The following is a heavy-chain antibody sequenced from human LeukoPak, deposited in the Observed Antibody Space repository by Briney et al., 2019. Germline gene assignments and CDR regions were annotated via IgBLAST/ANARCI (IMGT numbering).Heavy chain of an antibody. J-gene: IGHJ5*02. CDR3: ARAPIAAAGRNWFDP. Sequence: ASVKVSCKASGGTFSSYAISWVQQAPGQGLEWMGRIIPIFGTANYAQKFQGRVTITTDESTSTAYMELSSLRSEDTAVYYCARAPIAAAGRNWFDPWGQGPWSPSPQ. D-gene: IGHD6-13*01. V-gene: IGHV1-69*05. CDR2: IIPIFGTA. CDR1: GGTFSSYA.